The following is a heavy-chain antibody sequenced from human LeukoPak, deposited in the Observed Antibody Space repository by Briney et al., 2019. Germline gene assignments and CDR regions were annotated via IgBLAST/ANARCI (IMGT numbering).Heavy chain of an antibody. J-gene: IGHJ4*02. Sequence: PGGSLRLSCAASGFTFDDYAMHWVRHAPGKGLEWVSGISWNSGSIGYADSVKGRFTISRDNAKNSLYLQMNSLRAEDTALYYCAKDSVAVGATSSSLDYWGQGTLVTVSS. CDR1: GFTFDDYA. CDR3: AKDSVAVGATSSSLDY. D-gene: IGHD1-26*01. CDR2: ISWNSGSI. V-gene: IGHV3-9*01.